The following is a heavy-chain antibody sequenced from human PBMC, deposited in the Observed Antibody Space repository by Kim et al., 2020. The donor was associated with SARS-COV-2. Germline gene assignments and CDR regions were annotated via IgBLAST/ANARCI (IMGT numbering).Heavy chain of an antibody. Sequence: ASVKVSCKASGYTFTSYAMHWVRQAPGQRLEWMGWINAGNGNTKYSQKFQGRVTITRDTSASTAYMELSSLRSEDTAVYYCARRSMVRGVIYAFDIWGQGTMVTVSS. D-gene: IGHD3-10*01. CDR3: ARRSMVRGVIYAFDI. V-gene: IGHV1-3*01. CDR1: GYTFTSYA. CDR2: INAGNGNT. J-gene: IGHJ3*02.